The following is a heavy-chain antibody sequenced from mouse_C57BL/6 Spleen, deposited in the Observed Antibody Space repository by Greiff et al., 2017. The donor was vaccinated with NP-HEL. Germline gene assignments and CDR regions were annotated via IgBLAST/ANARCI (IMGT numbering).Heavy chain of an antibody. V-gene: IGHV1-55*01. J-gene: IGHJ4*01. CDR3: ARFDDGYLRPYAMDY. D-gene: IGHD2-3*01. Sequence: QVQLQQPGAELVKPGASVKMSCKASGYTFTSYWITWVKQRPGQGLEWIGDIYPGSGSTNYNEKFKSKATLTVDTSSSTAYMQLSSLTSEDSAVYYCARFDDGYLRPYAMDYWGQGTSVTVSS. CDR1: GYTFTSYW. CDR2: IYPGSGST.